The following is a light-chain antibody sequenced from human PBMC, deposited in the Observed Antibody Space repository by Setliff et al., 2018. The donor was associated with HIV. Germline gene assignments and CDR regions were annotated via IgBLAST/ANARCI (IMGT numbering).Light chain of an antibody. Sequence: QSVLTQPPSVSGAQGQRVTISCPVSSSNFGAGYDVHWFQQIPGRAPKLLIYGNSNPPSGVPDRFSGSKSGNSASLAITGLQAEDEADYYCQSYDSRLSGYVFGTGTKVTVL. CDR2: GNS. J-gene: IGLJ1*01. V-gene: IGLV1-40*01. CDR1: SSNFGAGYD. CDR3: QSYDSRLSGYV.